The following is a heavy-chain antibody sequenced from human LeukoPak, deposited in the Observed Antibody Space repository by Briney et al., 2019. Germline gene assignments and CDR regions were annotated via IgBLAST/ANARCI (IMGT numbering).Heavy chain of an antibody. V-gene: IGHV1-2*02. CDR1: GFTFTGYY. CDR3: ARDLFYSVSGTYYNVGRVFNY. Sequence: ASVRVSCKASGFTFTGYYMHWVRQAPGQGLEWMGWINPNSGGTNYAQKFQGRVTMTRDTSITTAYMELTSLRSDDTAVYYCARDLFYSVSGTYYNVGRVFNYWGQGTLVTVSS. CDR2: INPNSGGT. J-gene: IGHJ4*02. D-gene: IGHD3-10*01.